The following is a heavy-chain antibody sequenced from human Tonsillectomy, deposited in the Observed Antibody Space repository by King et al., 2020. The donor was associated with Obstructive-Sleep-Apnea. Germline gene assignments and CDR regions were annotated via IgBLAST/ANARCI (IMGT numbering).Heavy chain of an antibody. J-gene: IGHJ4*02. CDR2: IKKDGSER. D-gene: IGHD1-1*01. V-gene: IGHV3-7*01. CDR3: ALITGSDY. Sequence: VQLVESGGGLVQPGGSLRLSCTVSGISFSNYWMSWVRQAPGKGLEWVANIKKDGSERYYVDAVKGRCTISRDNAKNSLFLQMNSLRGEDTAVYFCALITGSDYWGQGTMVTVSS. CDR1: GISFSNYW.